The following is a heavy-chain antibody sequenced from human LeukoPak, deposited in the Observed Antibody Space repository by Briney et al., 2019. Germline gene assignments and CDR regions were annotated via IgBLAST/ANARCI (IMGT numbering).Heavy chain of an antibody. V-gene: IGHV3-9*01. CDR1: GFTFDDYA. Sequence: LRLSCAASGFTFDDYAMHWVRQAPGKGLEWVSGISWNSGSIGYADSVKGRFTISRDNAKNSLYLQMNSLRAEDTALYYCARGAVDDAFDIWGQGTMVTVSS. J-gene: IGHJ3*02. D-gene: IGHD6-19*01. CDR2: ISWNSGSI. CDR3: ARGAVDDAFDI.